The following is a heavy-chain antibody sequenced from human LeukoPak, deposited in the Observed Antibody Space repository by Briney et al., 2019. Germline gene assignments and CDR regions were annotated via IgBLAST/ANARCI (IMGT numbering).Heavy chain of an antibody. CDR1: GGSISSYY. Sequence: SETLSLTCTVSGGSISSYYWSWIRQPPGKGLEWIGYIYYSGSTNYNPSLKSRVTISVDTSKDQFSLKLSSVTAADTAVYYCAREVGVRYFDLADAFDIWGQGTMVTVSS. V-gene: IGHV4-59*01. CDR3: AREVGVRYFDLADAFDI. J-gene: IGHJ3*02. D-gene: IGHD3-9*01. CDR2: IYYSGST.